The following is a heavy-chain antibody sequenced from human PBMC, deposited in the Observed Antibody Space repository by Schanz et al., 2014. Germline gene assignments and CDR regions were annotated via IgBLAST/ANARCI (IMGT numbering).Heavy chain of an antibody. Sequence: EEQLVESGGGLVQPGRSLRLSCAASGFMFEDYDMHWVRQAPGKGLEWVSAISGSGGSTYYADSVKGRFTISRDNSKNTLYLQMNSLRAEDTAVYYCAKVREWWPYYFDYWGQGTLVTVSS. V-gene: IGHV3-23*04. CDR1: GFMFEDYD. CDR3: AKVREWWPYYFDY. D-gene: IGHD2-15*01. J-gene: IGHJ4*02. CDR2: ISGSGGST.